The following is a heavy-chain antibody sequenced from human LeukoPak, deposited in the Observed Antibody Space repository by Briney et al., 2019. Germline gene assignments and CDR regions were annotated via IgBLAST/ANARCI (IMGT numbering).Heavy chain of an antibody. CDR2: IYYSGST. Sequence: SETLSLTCAVSGGSISSGDYYWSWIRQPPGKGLEWIGYIYYSGSTYYNPSLKSRVTISVDTSKNQFSLKLSSGTAADTAVYYCARVPRNYYGSGSYFDYWGQGTLVTVSS. D-gene: IGHD3-10*01. V-gene: IGHV4-30-4*01. J-gene: IGHJ4*02. CDR1: GGSISSGDYY. CDR3: ARVPRNYYGSGSYFDY.